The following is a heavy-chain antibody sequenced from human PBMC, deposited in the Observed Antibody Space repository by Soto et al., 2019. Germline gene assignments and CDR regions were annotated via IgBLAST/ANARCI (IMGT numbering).Heavy chain of an antibody. D-gene: IGHD2-2*01. V-gene: IGHV3-23*01. J-gene: IGHJ6*02. Sequence: GGSLRLSCAASGFTFSSYAMSWVRQAPGKGLEWVSAISGSGGSTYYADSVKGRFTISRDNSKNTLYLQMNSLRAEDTAVYYCAKGRLHCSSTSCYADYYYYGMDVWGQGTTVTVSS. CDR2: ISGSGGST. CDR1: GFTFSSYA. CDR3: AKGRLHCSSTSCYADYYYYGMDV.